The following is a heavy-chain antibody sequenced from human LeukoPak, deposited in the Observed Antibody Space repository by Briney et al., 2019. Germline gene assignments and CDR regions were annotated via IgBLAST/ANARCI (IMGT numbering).Heavy chain of an antibody. CDR3: TTGLRAADTN. V-gene: IGHV3-15*01. D-gene: IGHD6-13*01. J-gene: IGHJ4*02. CDR2: IKRKTDGVTT. CDR1: GFTFSNTW. Sequence: KPGGSLSLSCAASGFTFSNTWMSWGRRARGKGVEWVGRIKRKTDGVTTDYAARVKDRFTISRDESKNTLNLQLNSLKPEDTAVYYCTTGLRAADTNWGRGTLVTVSS.